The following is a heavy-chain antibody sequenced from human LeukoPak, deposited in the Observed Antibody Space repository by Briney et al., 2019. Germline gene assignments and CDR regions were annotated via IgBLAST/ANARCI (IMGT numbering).Heavy chain of an antibody. CDR1: GGTFSSYA. Sequence: ASVKVSCKASGGTFSSYAISWVRQAPGQGLEWMGGIIPIFGTANYAQKFQGRVTITADESTSTAYMELSSLRSEDTAVYYCARDGPPYDILTGPDYWGQGTLVTVSS. CDR3: ARDGPPYDILTGPDY. V-gene: IGHV1-69*13. CDR2: IIPIFGTA. J-gene: IGHJ4*02. D-gene: IGHD3-9*01.